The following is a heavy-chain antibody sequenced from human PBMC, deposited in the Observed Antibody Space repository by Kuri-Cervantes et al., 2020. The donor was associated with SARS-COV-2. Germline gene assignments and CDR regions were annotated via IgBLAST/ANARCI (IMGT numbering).Heavy chain of an antibody. Sequence: SETLSLTCSVSRGSINSHGSITSNFWTWIRQPPGRGLEWIGDVHSSGSTNYNPSLKSRVTISVDTSKNQFSLKLSSVTAADTAVYYCARHALEYSSSPTDFQHWGQGTLVTVSS. D-gene: IGHD6-6*01. CDR2: VHSSGST. V-gene: IGHV4-59*08. J-gene: IGHJ1*01. CDR1: RGSINSHGSITSNF. CDR3: ARHALEYSSSPTDFQH.